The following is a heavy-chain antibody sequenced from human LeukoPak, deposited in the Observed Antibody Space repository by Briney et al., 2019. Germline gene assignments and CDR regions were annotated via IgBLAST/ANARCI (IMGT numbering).Heavy chain of an antibody. D-gene: IGHD3-10*01. Sequence: ASVKVSCKASGYTFTSYGISWVRQAPGQGLEWMGWISAYNGNTNYAQKLQGRVTMTEDTSTDTAYMELSSLRSEDTAVYYCATLCHYGSPSNWFDPWGQGTLVTVSS. CDR2: ISAYNGNT. CDR1: GYTFTSYG. V-gene: IGHV1-18*01. J-gene: IGHJ5*02. CDR3: ATLCHYGSPSNWFDP.